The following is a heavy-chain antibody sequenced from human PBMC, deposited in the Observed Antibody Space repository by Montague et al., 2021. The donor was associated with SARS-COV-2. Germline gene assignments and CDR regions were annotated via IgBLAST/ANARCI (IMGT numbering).Heavy chain of an antibody. CDR1: GGTFSAHS. CDR2: INHRGST. V-gene: IGHV4-34*01. J-gene: IGHJ4*02. D-gene: IGHD3-3*01. Sequence: SETWSLTCAVYGGTFSAHSWSWVRQSPGKGLEWIGEINHRGSTTYMSSLKSRVTMSVDTSKNQFSLKLSSVTAADTAIYYCARGGLAGGNYDIWSFSYTSPLDYWGQGTLVTVSS. CDR3: ARGGLAGGNYDIWSFSYTSPLDY.